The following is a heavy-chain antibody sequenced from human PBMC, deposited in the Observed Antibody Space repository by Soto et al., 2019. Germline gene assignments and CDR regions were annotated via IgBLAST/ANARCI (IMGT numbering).Heavy chain of an antibody. J-gene: IGHJ3*02. CDR3: ARHRTYSSSYSDI. CDR2: IWYDGSNK. D-gene: IGHD6-13*01. Sequence: PGGSLRLSCAASGFTFRSYGLHWVRQAPGKGLEWVAVIWYDGSNKYYADSVKGRFTISRDNSKNTLYLQMNSLRAEYTAVYYCARHRTYSSSYSDIWGQGTMVTVSS. CDR1: GFTFRSYG. V-gene: IGHV3-33*01.